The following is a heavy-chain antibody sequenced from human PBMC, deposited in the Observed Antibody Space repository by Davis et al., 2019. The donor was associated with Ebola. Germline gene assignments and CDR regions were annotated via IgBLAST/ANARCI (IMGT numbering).Heavy chain of an antibody. Sequence: MPSETPSLTCAVYGGSFSGYYWSWIRQPPGKGLEWIGEIYHSGSTNYNPSLKSRVTISVDKSKNQFSLKLSSVTAADTAVYYCASRRDGYNYCVDYWGQGTLVTVSS. CDR2: IYHSGST. V-gene: IGHV4-34*01. D-gene: IGHD5-24*01. J-gene: IGHJ4*02. CDR3: ASRRDGYNYCVDY. CDR1: GGSFSGYY.